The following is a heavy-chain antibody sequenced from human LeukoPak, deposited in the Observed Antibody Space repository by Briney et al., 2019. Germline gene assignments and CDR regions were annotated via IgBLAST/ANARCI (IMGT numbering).Heavy chain of an antibody. V-gene: IGHV4-59*08. CDR3: ARLYYYDSSGYSFFDC. CDR2: IYYSGST. Sequence: SETLSLTCTVSGGSISSYYWSWIRQPPGKGLEWIGYIYYSGSTNYNPSLKSRVTISVDTSKNQFSLKLSSVTAADTAVYYCARLYYYDSSGYSFFDCWGQGTLVTVSS. J-gene: IGHJ4*02. D-gene: IGHD3-22*01. CDR1: GGSISSYY.